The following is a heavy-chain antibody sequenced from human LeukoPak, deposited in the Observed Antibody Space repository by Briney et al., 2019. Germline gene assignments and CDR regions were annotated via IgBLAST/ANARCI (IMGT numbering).Heavy chain of an antibody. CDR3: ARDTDRTSSRYFDL. D-gene: IGHD6-6*01. CDR1: GFTVSSHY. Sequence: GGSLRLSCVASGFTVSSHYMSWVRQAPGKGLEWASVIYRDGDIYYADSVKGRFTISRDSSKNTLYLQMNSLTADDTAVYFCARDTDRTSSRYFDLWGQGDLVTVSS. CDR2: IYRDGDI. J-gene: IGHJ4*02. V-gene: IGHV3-66*02.